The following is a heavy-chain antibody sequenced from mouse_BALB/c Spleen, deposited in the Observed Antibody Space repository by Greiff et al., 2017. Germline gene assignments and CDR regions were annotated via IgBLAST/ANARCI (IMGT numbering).Heavy chain of an antibody. CDR3: ARHDADYAMDY. CDR2: ISDGGSYT. V-gene: IGHV5-4*02. Sequence: EVKLMESGGGLVKPGGSLKLSCAASGFTFSDYYMYWVRQTPEKRLEWVATISDGGSYTYYPDSVKGRFTISRDNAKNNLYLQMSSLKSEDTAMYYCARHDADYAMDYWGQGTSVTVSS. D-gene: IGHD2-3*01. CDR1: GFTFSDYY. J-gene: IGHJ4*01.